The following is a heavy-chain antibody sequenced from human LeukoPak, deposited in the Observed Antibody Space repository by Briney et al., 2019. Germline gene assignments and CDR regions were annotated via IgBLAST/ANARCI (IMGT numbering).Heavy chain of an antibody. CDR3: ASVNSGSYPYYFDY. CDR1: GGSISSSSYY. J-gene: IGHJ4*02. Sequence: SETLSLTCTVSGGSISSSSYYWGWIRQPPGKGLEWIGSIYYSGSTYYNPSLKSRVTISVDTSKNQFSLKLSSVTAADTAVYYCASVNSGSYPYYFDYWGQGTLVTVSS. D-gene: IGHD1-26*01. CDR2: IYYSGST. V-gene: IGHV4-39*01.